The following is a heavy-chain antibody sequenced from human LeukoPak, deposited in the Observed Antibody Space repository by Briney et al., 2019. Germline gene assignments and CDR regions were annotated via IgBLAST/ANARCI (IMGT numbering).Heavy chain of an antibody. CDR3: VRDVHYYDSSGYFPYFDY. D-gene: IGHD3-22*01. V-gene: IGHV1-2*02. Sequence: ASVKVSCKASGYTFTGYYMHWVRQAPGQGLEWMGWINPNSGGTNYAQKFQGRVTMTRDTSISTAYMELSRLRSDDTAVYYCVRDVHYYDSSGYFPYFDYWGQGTLVTVSS. CDR1: GYTFTGYY. J-gene: IGHJ4*02. CDR2: INPNSGGT.